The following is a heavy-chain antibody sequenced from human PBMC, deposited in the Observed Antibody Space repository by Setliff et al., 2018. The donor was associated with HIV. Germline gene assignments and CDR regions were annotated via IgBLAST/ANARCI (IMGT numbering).Heavy chain of an antibody. Sequence: SETLSLTCTVSGGSITGGAYYWSWIRQPAGKGLEWIGRIYTSGNTNYNPSLNSRVIISMDKSKNQFSLKLHSVTAADAAVYYCARDGDWELREWYFDLWGRGTLVTVSS. CDR2: IYTSGNT. V-gene: IGHV4-61*02. CDR1: GGSITGGAYY. D-gene: IGHD1-7*01. J-gene: IGHJ2*01. CDR3: ARDGDWELREWYFDL.